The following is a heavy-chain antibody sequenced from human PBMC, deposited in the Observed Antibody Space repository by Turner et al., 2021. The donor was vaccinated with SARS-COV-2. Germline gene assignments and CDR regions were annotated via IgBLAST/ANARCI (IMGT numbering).Heavy chain of an antibody. D-gene: IGHD1-26*01. J-gene: IGHJ4*02. V-gene: IGHV3-7*01. Sequence: EVQLVESGGGLGQPGGSLRLPCAASGFTSSSYWMSWVRKAPGKGLEWLANIKQYGSEKYYVDSVKGRFTISRDNAKNSLYLQMNSLRAEDTAVYYCARDMGATTGPFDYWGQGTLVTVSS. CDR3: ARDMGATTGPFDY. CDR2: IKQYGSEK. CDR1: GFTSSSYW.